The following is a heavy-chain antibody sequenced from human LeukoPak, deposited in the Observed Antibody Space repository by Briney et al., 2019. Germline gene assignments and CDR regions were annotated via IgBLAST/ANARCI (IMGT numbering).Heavy chain of an antibody. J-gene: IGHJ4*02. D-gene: IGHD3-16*01. CDR1: EFSVGSNY. Sequence: GGSLRLSCAASEFSVGSNYMTWVRQAPGKGLEWVSLIYSGGSTYYADSVKGRFTISRENSKNTLYLQMNSLRTEDTAVYYCAKDVAYTFDYWGQGTLVTVSS. V-gene: IGHV3-66*02. CDR3: AKDVAYTFDY. CDR2: IYSGGST.